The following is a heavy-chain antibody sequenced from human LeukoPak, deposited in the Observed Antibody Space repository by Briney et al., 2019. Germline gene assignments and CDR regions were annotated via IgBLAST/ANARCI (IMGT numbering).Heavy chain of an antibody. CDR2: INPNSGDT. CDR1: GYTFTGYY. D-gene: IGHD2-2*01. CDR3: ARAKWESSTTCYGA. Sequence: GASVKVSCKASGYTFTGYYIHWVRQAPGQGLEWMGWINPNSGDTNYAQKFQGRVTMTRDTSISTAYMELSSLKSDDTAVYYCARAKWESSTTCYGAWGQGPWSPSPQ. V-gene: IGHV1-2*02. J-gene: IGHJ5*02.